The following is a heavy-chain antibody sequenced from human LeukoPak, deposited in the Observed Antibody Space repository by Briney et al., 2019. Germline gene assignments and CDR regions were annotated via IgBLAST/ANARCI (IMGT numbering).Heavy chain of an antibody. CDR2: ISGIGGST. CDR1: GFTFSNYA. V-gene: IGHV3-23*01. D-gene: IGHD6-13*01. Sequence: PGGSLRLSCAASGFTFSNYAMGWVRQPPGKGLEWVSTISGIGGSTYYADSVKGRFTISRDNSRNTLYLQMSSLRAGDTALYYCAKDASLPGTWNWFDPWGQGTLVTVSS. CDR3: AKDASLPGTWNWFDP. J-gene: IGHJ5*02.